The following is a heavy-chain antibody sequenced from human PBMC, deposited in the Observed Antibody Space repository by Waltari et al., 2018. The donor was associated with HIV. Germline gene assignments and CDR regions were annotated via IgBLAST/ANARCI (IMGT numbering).Heavy chain of an antibody. Sequence: QVQLQQWGAGLLKPSETLSLTCAVYGGSFSGYFWTWIRQAPGKGLEWIGEINQSGSTRYNPSLKSRVTTSIDTSKNQFSLRLNSVTAAETAVYYCARVFGGGHFDYWGRGTLDTVS. CDR2: INQSGST. J-gene: IGHJ4*02. CDR3: ARVFGGGHFDY. D-gene: IGHD3-10*01. CDR1: GGSFSGYF. V-gene: IGHV4-34*01.